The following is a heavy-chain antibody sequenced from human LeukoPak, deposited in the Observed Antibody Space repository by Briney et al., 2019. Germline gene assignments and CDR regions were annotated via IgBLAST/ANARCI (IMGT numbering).Heavy chain of an antibody. V-gene: IGHV3-7*03. CDR3: ARGITTVRGLPYYFDY. CDR2: IRHDGSEK. CDR1: GFTFTLYW. D-gene: IGHD3-10*01. J-gene: IGHJ4*02. Sequence: GGSRRLSCAASGFTFTLYWMSWVRQAPGKGLEWVANIRHDGSEKYYVDSVEGRFTISRDNAKKSLYLQMNSLRAEDTAVYYCARGITTVRGLPYYFDYWGQGTLVTVSS.